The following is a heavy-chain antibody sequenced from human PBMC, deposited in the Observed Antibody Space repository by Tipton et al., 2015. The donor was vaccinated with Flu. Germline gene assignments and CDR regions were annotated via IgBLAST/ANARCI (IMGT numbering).Heavy chain of an antibody. CDR2: TYTSGST. J-gene: IGHJ4*02. Sequence: TLSLTCTVSGGPISSYYWSWIRQPAGKGLEWIGRTYTSGSTNYNPSLKSRVTMSVDTSKNQFSLKLSSVTAADTAVYYCARGGDLWFGELQNFDYWGQGTLVTVSS. CDR1: GGPISSYY. D-gene: IGHD3-10*01. V-gene: IGHV4-4*07. CDR3: ARGGDLWFGELQNFDY.